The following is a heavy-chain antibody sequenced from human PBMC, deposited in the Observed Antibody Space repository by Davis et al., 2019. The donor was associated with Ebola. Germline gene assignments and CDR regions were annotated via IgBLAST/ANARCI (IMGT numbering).Heavy chain of an antibody. Sequence: GESLKISCKGSGYSFTSYWIGWVRQMPGKGLEWMGIIYPGDSDTRYSPSFQGQVTISADKSISTAYLQWSSLKASDTAMYYCASTAYCGGDCYIDAFDIWGQGTMVTVSS. V-gene: IGHV5-51*01. J-gene: IGHJ3*02. CDR2: IYPGDSDT. D-gene: IGHD2-21*01. CDR1: GYSFTSYW. CDR3: ASTAYCGGDCYIDAFDI.